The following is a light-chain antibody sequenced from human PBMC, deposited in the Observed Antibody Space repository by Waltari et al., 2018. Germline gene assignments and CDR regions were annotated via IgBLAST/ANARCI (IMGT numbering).Light chain of an antibody. V-gene: IGLV1-40*01. CDR2: RNS. J-gene: IGLJ2*01. CDR1: NSNIGAGYD. Sequence: QSVLTQPPSVSGAPGQRATISCTGSNSNIGAGYDVHWYQQLPGTAPKLLIFRNSHWPSGVPDRFSGSRSGTSASLAITGLQADDEASYYCQSYDNTRGVVFGGGPKVTVL. CDR3: QSYDNTRGVV.